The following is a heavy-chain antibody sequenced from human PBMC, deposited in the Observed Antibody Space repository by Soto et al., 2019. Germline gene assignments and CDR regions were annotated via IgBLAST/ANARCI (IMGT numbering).Heavy chain of an antibody. D-gene: IGHD3-10*01. CDR3: ARDLEFRDGNISHLDY. CDR1: GGTFRNHV. Sequence: SRKVSCKATGGTFRNHVFNWVRQAPGQGLEWMGGIIPIIGTPNYAQKFQGRVTITADASTNTVYLEVSSLRSQDTAVYYCARDLEFRDGNISHLDYWGQGTLVTVSS. CDR2: IIPIIGTP. J-gene: IGHJ4*02. V-gene: IGHV1-69*13.